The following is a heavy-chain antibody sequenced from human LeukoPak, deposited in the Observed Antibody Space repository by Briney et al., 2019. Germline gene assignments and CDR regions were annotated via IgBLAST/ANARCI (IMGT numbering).Heavy chain of an antibody. D-gene: IGHD2-15*01. CDR3: AKEGSL. CDR1: GFTFTNAW. J-gene: IGHJ4*02. CDR2: IKTEIDGGTA. V-gene: IGHV3-15*01. Sequence: PGGSLRLSCEASGFTFTNAWMSWVRQAPGKGLEWVGRIKTEIDGGTADYAAPVNGRFIISRDDSRNSLHLQMNSLQSEDTAVYYCAKEGSLGGQGTLVTVSS.